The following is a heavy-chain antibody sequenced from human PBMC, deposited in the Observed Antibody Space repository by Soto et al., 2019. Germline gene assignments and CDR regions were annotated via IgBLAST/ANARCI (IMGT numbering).Heavy chain of an antibody. Sequence: PGGSLRLSCSASGFTFSEYSMHWVRQAPGKGLQYVSTISSDGDITYYADSVKGRFTISRDNSKNTLYLQMNSLRPEDTAIYYCASDSHAVDLGYWGQGTLVTVSS. CDR2: ISSDGDIT. CDR1: GFTFSEYS. V-gene: IGHV3-64D*06. D-gene: IGHD3-10*01. J-gene: IGHJ4*02. CDR3: ASDSHAVDLGY.